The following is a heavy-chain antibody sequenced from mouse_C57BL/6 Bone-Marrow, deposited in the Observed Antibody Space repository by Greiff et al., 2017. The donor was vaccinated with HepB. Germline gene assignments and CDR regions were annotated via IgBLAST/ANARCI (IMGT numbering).Heavy chain of an antibody. CDR1: GFTFSNYW. V-gene: IGHV6-3*01. Sequence: EVKLVESGGGLVQPGGSMKLSCVASGFTFSNYWMNWVRQSPEKGLEWVAQIRLKSDNYATHYAESVKGRFTISRDDSKSSVYLQMNNLRAEDTVIYYCTEPGGGDYWGQGTTLTVSS. CDR3: TEPGGGDY. CDR2: IRLKSDNYAT. J-gene: IGHJ2*01.